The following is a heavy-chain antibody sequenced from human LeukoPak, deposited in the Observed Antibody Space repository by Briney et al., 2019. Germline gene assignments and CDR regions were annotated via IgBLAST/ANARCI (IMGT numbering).Heavy chain of an antibody. Sequence: GGSLRLSCAASGFTFTSYGMNWVRQAPGKGLEWVSVISNSGDTTYYADSVKGRFTISRDNSKNTLYLQMDSLRAEDTAIYYCANLHRAPPDYWGQGTLVTVSS. CDR2: ISNSGDTT. V-gene: IGHV3-23*01. J-gene: IGHJ4*02. CDR1: GFTFTSYG. CDR3: ANLHRAPPDY.